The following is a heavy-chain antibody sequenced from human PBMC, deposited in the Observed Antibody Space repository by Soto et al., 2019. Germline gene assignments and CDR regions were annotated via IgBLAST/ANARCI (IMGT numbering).Heavy chain of an antibody. CDR2: IYYSGST. D-gene: IGHD2-15*01. CDR3: ARSSGRGVAARDY. V-gene: IGHV4-31*03. J-gene: IGHJ4*02. Sequence: QVQLQESGPGLVKPSQTLSLTCTVSGGSISSGGYYCSWIRQHPGKGLEWIGYIYYSGSTYYNPSLKSRVTISVDTSKNQFSLKLSSVTAADTAVYYCARSSGRGVAARDYWGQGTLVTVSS. CDR1: GGSISSGGYY.